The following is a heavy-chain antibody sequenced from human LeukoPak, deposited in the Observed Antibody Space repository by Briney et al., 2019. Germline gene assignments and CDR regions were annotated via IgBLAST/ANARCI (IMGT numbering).Heavy chain of an antibody. CDR3: ARDSVSFPQYHYDNGVFYWPDY. CDR2: MSFDGSNL. V-gene: IGHV3-33*05. CDR1: RFTFRSYG. J-gene: IGHJ4*02. D-gene: IGHD3-22*01. Sequence: PGGSLRLSCAVSRFTFRSYGMHWVRQVPGRGLEWVAVMSFDGSNLYYADSVKGRFTISRDNSKNTLYLQMDSLRAEDTAVYYCARDSVSFPQYHYDNGVFYWPDYWGQGTLVTVSS.